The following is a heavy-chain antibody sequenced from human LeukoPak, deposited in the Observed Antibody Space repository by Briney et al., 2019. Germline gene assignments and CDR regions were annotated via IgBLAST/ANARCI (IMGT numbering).Heavy chain of an antibody. D-gene: IGHD3-9*01. CDR2: ISWNSGSI. V-gene: IGHV3-9*03. CDR3: AKGYYDILTGRAYFDY. CDR1: GFTFDDYA. Sequence: GGSLRLSCAASGFTFDDYAMHWVRQAPGKGLEWVSGISWNSGSIGYADSVKGRFTISRDNAKNSLYLQMNSLRAEDMALYYCAKGYYDILTGRAYFDYWGQGTLVTVSS. J-gene: IGHJ4*02.